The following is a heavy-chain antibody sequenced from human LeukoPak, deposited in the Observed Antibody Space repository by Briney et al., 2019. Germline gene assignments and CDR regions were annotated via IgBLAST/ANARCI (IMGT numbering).Heavy chain of an antibody. V-gene: IGHV3-21*01. CDR3: ARDYYGSGSHWFDP. CDR1: GSTFSSYS. D-gene: IGHD3-10*01. CDR2: ISSSSSYI. Sequence: GGSLRLSCAASGSTFSSYSMNWVRQAPGKGLEWVSSISSSSSYIYYADSVKGRFTISRDNAKNSLYLQMNSLRAEDTAVYYCARDYYGSGSHWFDPWGQGTLVTVSS. J-gene: IGHJ5*02.